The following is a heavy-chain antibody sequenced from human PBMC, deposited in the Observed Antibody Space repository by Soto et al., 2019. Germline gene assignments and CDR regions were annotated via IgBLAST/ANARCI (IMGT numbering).Heavy chain of an antibody. CDR3: ARSAIGDSSGYTPN. D-gene: IGHD3-22*01. CDR1: GGSISSYY. V-gene: IGHV4-59*08. CDR2: IYYSGST. Sequence: SETLSLTCTVSGGSISSYYWSWIRQPPGKGLEWIGYIYYSGSTNYNPSLKSRVTISVDTSKNQFSLKLSSVTAADTAVYYCARSAIGDSSGYTPNWGQGTLVTVSS. J-gene: IGHJ4*02.